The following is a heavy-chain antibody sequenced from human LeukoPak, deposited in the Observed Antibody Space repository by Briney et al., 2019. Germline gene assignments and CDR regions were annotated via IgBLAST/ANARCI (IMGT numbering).Heavy chain of an antibody. D-gene: IGHD2/OR15-2a*01. CDR1: GGSLSDSDNY. V-gene: IGHV4-39*07. J-gene: IGHJ4*02. CDR3: ARSPFNLYFDF. Sequence: SETLSLTCTVSGGSLSDSDNYWAWARQPPGKALEWIGSIYYSATTIYNSSLKSRVTVSIDTSKNQLFLKLTSVTAADTAVYFCARSPFNLYFDFWGQGTLVPVSS. CDR2: IYYSATT.